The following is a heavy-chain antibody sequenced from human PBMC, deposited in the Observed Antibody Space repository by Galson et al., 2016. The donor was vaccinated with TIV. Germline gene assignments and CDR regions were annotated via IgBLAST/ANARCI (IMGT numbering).Heavy chain of an antibody. CDR3: ARDSEHGYSYGY. J-gene: IGHJ4*02. CDR1: GFSISSGCH. D-gene: IGHD5-18*01. Sequence: ETLSLTCAVSGFSISSGCHWGWIRQPPGKGLEWIGSIYHTGSTYYNPSLKSRVTISVDTSQNHFSLKLSSVTAADTAVYYCARDSEHGYSYGYWGQGTLVTVTS. CDR2: IYHTGST. V-gene: IGHV4-38-2*02.